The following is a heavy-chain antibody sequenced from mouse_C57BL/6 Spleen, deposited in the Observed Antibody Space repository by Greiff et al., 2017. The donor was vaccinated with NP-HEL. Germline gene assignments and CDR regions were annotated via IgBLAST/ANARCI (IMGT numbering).Heavy chain of an antibody. V-gene: IGHV1-15*01. CDR1: GYTFTDYE. CDR2: IDPATGGT. CDR3: TRSLLRGFKFAY. J-gene: IGHJ3*01. D-gene: IGHD1-1*01. Sequence: QVQLKQSGAELVRPGASVTLSCKASGYTFTDYEMHWVKQTPVHGLEWIGAIDPATGGTAYNQKFKGKAILTADKSSSTAYMGLRNLTCKDSAVYYCTRSLLRGFKFAYWGQGTLVTVSA.